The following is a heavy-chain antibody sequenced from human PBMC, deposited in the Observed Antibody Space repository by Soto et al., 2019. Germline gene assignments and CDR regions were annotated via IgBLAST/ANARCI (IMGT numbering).Heavy chain of an antibody. CDR1: GYTFITYA. CDR2: IDAANGNT. J-gene: IGHJ4*02. D-gene: IGHD3-22*01. V-gene: IGHV1-3*01. Sequence: ASVKVSCKASGYTFITYAIHWVRQAPGQRLEWMGRIDAANGNTRYSQKFQGRVIFTRDTSASTVYMELSSLNSEDTAVFYCARDRHYYDSSGSSYYFDYWGQGTLVTVSP. CDR3: ARDRHYYDSSGSSYYFDY.